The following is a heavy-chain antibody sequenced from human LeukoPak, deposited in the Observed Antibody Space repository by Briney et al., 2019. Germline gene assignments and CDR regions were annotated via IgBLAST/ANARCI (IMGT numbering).Heavy chain of an antibody. J-gene: IGHJ4*02. Sequence: GGSLRLSCAASGFTFSSYWMSWVRQAPGKGLEWVANIKHDGSEKFYVDSVKGRFTISRDNSKNTLYLQMNSLRAEDTAVYYCAKSPGSTGYCSSTSCYTGDYWGQGTLVTVSS. CDR1: GFTFSSYW. CDR2: IKHDGSEK. CDR3: AKSPGSTGYCSSTSCYTGDY. V-gene: IGHV3-7*03. D-gene: IGHD2-2*02.